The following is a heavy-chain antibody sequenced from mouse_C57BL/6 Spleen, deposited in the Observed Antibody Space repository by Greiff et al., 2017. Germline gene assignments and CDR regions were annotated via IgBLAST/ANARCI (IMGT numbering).Heavy chain of an antibody. V-gene: IGHV3-6*01. D-gene: IGHD2-1*01. CDR1: GYSITSGYY. CDR3: AREGGNYGY. CDR2: ISYDGSN. J-gene: IGHJ2*01. Sequence: EVQLVESGPGLVKPSQSLSLTCSVTGYSITSGYYWNWIRQFPGNKLEWMGYISYDGSNNYNPSLKNRISITRDTSKNQFFLKLNSVTTEDTATYYCAREGGNYGYGGQGTTLTVSS.